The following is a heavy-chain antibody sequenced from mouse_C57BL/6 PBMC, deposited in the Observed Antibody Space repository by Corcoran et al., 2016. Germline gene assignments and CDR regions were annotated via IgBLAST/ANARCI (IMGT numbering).Heavy chain of an antibody. CDR1: GFNIKSTN. Sequence: EVQQQQSVALLVRPGAPSNLSCTASGFNIKSTNKQWVKQRPEQDLEWMGRNDPSNGNTTYAPKFQGKATRTADTSSNTAYQQLSSLTSEDTAIYYCARDGTYDYDSFAYLGQGTLVAVSA. CDR3: ARDGTYDYDSFAY. CDR2: NDPSNGNT. D-gene: IGHD2-4*01. J-gene: IGHJ3*01. V-gene: IGHV14-3*01.